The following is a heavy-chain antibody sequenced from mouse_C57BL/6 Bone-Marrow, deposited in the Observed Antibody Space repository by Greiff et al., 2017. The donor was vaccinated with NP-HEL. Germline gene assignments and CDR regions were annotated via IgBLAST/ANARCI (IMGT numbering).Heavy chain of an antibody. Sequence: VQLKQSGTVLARPGASVKMSCKTSGYTFTSYWMHWVKQRPGQGLEWIGAIYPGNSDTSYNQKFKGKAKLTAVTSASTAYMELSSLTNEDSAVYYCRQGYYYGSSPYAMDYWGQGTSVTVSS. CDR2: IYPGNSDT. V-gene: IGHV1-5*01. CDR3: RQGYYYGSSPYAMDY. D-gene: IGHD1-1*01. J-gene: IGHJ4*01. CDR1: GYTFTSYW.